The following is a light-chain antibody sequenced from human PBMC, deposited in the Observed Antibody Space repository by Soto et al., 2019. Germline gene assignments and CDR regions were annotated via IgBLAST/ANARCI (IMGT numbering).Light chain of an antibody. Sequence: EIVLTQSPGILSLSPGDGATLSCRASQSVSSNYLAWYQQNPGQAPRLLIYGTSTRASGIPDRFSGSGSGTDFTLTITRLEPEDFAVYFCQQYGVSPATFGGGTKVDI. CDR1: QSVSSNY. J-gene: IGKJ4*01. V-gene: IGKV3-20*01. CDR3: QQYGVSPAT. CDR2: GTS.